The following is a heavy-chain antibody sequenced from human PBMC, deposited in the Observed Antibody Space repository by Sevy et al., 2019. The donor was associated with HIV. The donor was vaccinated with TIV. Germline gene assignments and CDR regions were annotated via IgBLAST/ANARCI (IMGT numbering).Heavy chain of an antibody. CDR2: INANSGGT. D-gene: IGHD5-12*01. CDR1: GYTFTGYY. V-gene: IGHV1-2*06. CDR3: ARGPDRAYDFYY. Sequence: ASVKVSCKASGYTFTGYYMHWVRQAPGQGLEWMGRINANSGGTNYAQKFQGRVTMTRDTSISTAYMALSRLGSDDTAVYYCARGPDRAYDFYYWGQGTLVTVSS. J-gene: IGHJ4*02.